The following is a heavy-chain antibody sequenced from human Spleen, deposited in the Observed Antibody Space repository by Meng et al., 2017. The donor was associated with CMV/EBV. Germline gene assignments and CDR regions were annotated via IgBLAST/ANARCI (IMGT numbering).Heavy chain of an antibody. V-gene: IGHV1-2*02. CDR2: INPNSGGT. Sequence: QFQLAQSVSEVKKPGASVKVSGKASGYTFTGYYMHWVRQAHGQGLEWMGWINPNSGGTNYAQKFQGRVTMTRDTSISTAYMELSRLRSDDTAVYYCARFGITIFGVVIGFDYWGQGTLVTVSS. CDR3: ARFGITIFGVVIGFDY. CDR1: GYTFTGYY. D-gene: IGHD3-3*01. J-gene: IGHJ4*02.